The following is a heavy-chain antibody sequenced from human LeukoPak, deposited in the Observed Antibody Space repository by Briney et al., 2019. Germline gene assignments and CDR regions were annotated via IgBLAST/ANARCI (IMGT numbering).Heavy chain of an antibody. V-gene: IGHV3-48*03. CDR3: ARGVRDYSGSGSYFHYFDY. CDR2: ISSSGSSI. CDR1: GFTFSSYE. D-gene: IGHD3-10*01. Sequence: PGGSLRLSCAASGFTFSSYEMNWVRQAPGKGLEWISYISSSGSSISYADSVKGRFTISRDNAKNALYLQMNSLRAEDTAVYYCARGVRDYSGSGSYFHYFDYWGQGTLVTVSS. J-gene: IGHJ4*02.